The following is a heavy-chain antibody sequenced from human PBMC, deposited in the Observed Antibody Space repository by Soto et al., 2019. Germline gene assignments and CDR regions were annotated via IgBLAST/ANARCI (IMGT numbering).Heavy chain of an antibody. CDR1: GFTFAGYA. Sequence: EVQLLESGGGWVQPGGSLRLSCESSGFTFAGYAINWVRQAPGKGLEWVSAMSGSGAKTFYADSVKGRFTISRDNSKNTVYLQMNSLRGDETAIYFCAKDRGSGTYGVLKDFEYWGQGTLVTVSS. CDR3: AKDRGSGTYGVLKDFEY. D-gene: IGHD1-26*01. CDR2: MSGSGAKT. V-gene: IGHV3-23*01. J-gene: IGHJ4*02.